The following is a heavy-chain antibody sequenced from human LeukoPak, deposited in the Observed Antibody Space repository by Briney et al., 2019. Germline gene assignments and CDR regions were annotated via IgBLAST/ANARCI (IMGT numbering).Heavy chain of an antibody. J-gene: IGHJ4*02. CDR2: ITGGGSKS. CDR3: ARAYGGLDY. V-gene: IGHV3-23*01. D-gene: IGHD4-23*01. Sequence: GGSLRLSCVVSGFTFRSYVMSWVRQAPGKGLEWVSDITGGGSKSHYADSVKGRFTISRDNSKNTLYLQMSGLRVEDAAVYYCARAYGGLDYWGQGTLVIVSS. CDR1: GFTFRSYV.